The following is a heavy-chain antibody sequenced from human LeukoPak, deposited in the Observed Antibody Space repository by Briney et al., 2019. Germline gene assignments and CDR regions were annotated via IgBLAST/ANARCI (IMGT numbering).Heavy chain of an antibody. V-gene: IGHV4-39*07. CDR1: GGSISSSSYY. D-gene: IGHD6-6*01. CDR3: ARGAAAARQTWLAGYYYYYMDV. Sequence: PSETLSLTCTVSGGSISSSSYYWGWIRQPPGKGLEWIGSIYYSGSTYYNPSLKSRVTISVDTSKNQFSLKLSSVTAADTAVYYCARGAAAARQTWLAGYYYYYMDVWGKGTTVTVSS. J-gene: IGHJ6*03. CDR2: IYYSGST.